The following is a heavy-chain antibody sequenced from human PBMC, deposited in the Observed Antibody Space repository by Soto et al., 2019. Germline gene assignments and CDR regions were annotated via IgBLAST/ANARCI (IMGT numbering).Heavy chain of an antibody. CDR2: ITGDSGNT. CDR3: ARHFRQWLVVFGY. J-gene: IGHJ4*02. V-gene: IGHV1-18*01. D-gene: IGHD6-19*01. Sequence: ASVRVSCKASGYTFTNYGISWVRQAPGQGLEWMGWITGDSGNTNSAQNFQGRVTMTTDTSSGTAYMELRSLRSDDTAIYYCARHFRQWLVVFGYWGQGTKVTVSS. CDR1: GYTFTNYG.